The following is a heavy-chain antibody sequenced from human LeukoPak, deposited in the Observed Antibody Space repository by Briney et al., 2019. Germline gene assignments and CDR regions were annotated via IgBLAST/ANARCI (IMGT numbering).Heavy chain of an antibody. CDR3: TRHRNYYDSSGYYTLDY. J-gene: IGHJ4*02. Sequence: PSETLSLTCTVSGGSISGYYWSWIRQSPGKGLEWIGYIYYSGSTNYNPSLKSRVTISVDTSKNQFSLRLSSVTAADTAVYYCTRHRNYYDSSGYYTLDYWGQGTLVTVSS. CDR1: GGSISGYY. D-gene: IGHD3-22*01. CDR2: IYYSGST. V-gene: IGHV4-59*08.